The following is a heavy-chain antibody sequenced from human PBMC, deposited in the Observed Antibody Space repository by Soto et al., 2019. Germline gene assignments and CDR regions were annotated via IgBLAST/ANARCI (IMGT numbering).Heavy chain of an antibody. CDR2: IKQDGSEK. CDR3: ARDSGAPMRTGGYYYYYYGMDV. Sequence: GGSRRLSWAASAFTSRSYLMSWGRQAPGKGLEWVANIKQDGSEKYYVDSVKGRFTISRDNAKNSLYLQMNSLRAEDTAVYYCARDSGAPMRTGGYYYYYYGMDVWGQGTTVTVSS. CDR1: AFTSRSYL. J-gene: IGHJ6*02. D-gene: IGHD2-2*01. V-gene: IGHV3-7*03.